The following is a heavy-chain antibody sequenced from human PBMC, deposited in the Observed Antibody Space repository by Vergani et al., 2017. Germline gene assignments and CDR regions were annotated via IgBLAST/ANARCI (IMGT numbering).Heavy chain of an antibody. CDR3: VRDAINYDVLTGYYIGLDS. J-gene: IGHJ4*02. V-gene: IGHV4-38-2*01. CDR1: NSSINSNYY. Sequence: QVQLQESGPGLVQPAETLSLTCVVSNSSINSNYYWGWIRQSPGKRLEWSGSVSHSGSTFSNPSLKSRVTISVDKSKKLISLILNSVTAADTAVYYCVRDAINYDVLTGYYIGLDSWGQGTLVTVSS. D-gene: IGHD3-9*01. CDR2: VSHSGST.